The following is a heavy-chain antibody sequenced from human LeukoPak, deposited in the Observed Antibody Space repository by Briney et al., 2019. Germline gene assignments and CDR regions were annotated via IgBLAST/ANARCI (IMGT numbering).Heavy chain of an antibody. J-gene: IGHJ4*02. V-gene: IGHV1-2*02. CDR2: INPNSGGT. CDR1: GYTFTVYY. Sequence: GASVKVSCKASGYTFTVYYMHWVRQAPGQGLEWMGWINPNSGGTNYAQRFQGRVTMTRDTSISTAYMELSRLRSDDTAVYYCVLNDYGDGLGYWGQGTLVTVFS. D-gene: IGHD4-17*01. CDR3: VLNDYGDGLGY.